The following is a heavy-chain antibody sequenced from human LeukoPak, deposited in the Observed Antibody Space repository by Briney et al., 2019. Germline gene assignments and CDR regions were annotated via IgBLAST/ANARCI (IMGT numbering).Heavy chain of an antibody. Sequence: SETLSLTCTVSGGSISSFFWSWIRQPPGKGLEWIGYTHYSGSTNYNPSLKSRVTISGDTSENRFSLRLSSVTAADTAVYYCARQLYSNYNYFDYWGQGALVTVSS. D-gene: IGHD4-11*01. CDR1: GGSISSFF. CDR3: ARQLYSNYNYFDY. CDR2: THYSGST. V-gene: IGHV4-59*08. J-gene: IGHJ4*02.